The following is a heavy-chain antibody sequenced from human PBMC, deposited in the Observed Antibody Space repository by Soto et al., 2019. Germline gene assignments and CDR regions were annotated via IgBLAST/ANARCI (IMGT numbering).Heavy chain of an antibody. V-gene: IGHV3-30*18. CDR1: GFTFSSYG. CDR2: IPYDGSNK. CDR3: AKEVNGSWLPYYYYYYGMDV. D-gene: IGHD6-13*01. Sequence: GGSLRLSCAASGFTFSSYGMHWVRQAPGKGLEWVAVIPYDGSNKYYADSVKGRFTISRDNSKNTLYLQMNSLRAEDTAVYYCAKEVNGSWLPYYYYYYGMDVWGQGTTVTVSS. J-gene: IGHJ6*02.